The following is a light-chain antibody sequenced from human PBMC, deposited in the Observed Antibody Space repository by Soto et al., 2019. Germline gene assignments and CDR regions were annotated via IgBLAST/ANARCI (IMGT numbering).Light chain of an antibody. CDR2: GAS. J-gene: IGKJ2*01. CDR1: QSVSSSY. CDR3: QQYGSSPYT. Sequence: EIVLTQSPGTLSLSPGERATLSCRASQSVSSSYLAWYQQKPGQAPRLLIYGASSRATGIPDRFSGRGSVTDFTLTISRLEPDDFVLYYCQQYGSSPYTFGQGTKLEIK. V-gene: IGKV3-20*01.